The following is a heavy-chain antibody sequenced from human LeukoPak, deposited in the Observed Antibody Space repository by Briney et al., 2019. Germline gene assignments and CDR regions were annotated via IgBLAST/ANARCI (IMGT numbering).Heavy chain of an antibody. Sequence: ASVKVSCKASGGTFSSYAISWVRQAPGQGLEWMGGIIPIFGTANYAQKFQGRVTITADESTSTAYTELSSLRSEDTAVYYCARLYCSSTSCYTNFGAFDIWGQGTMVTVSS. D-gene: IGHD2-2*01. CDR2: IIPIFGTA. CDR1: GGTFSSYA. CDR3: ARLYCSSTSCYTNFGAFDI. V-gene: IGHV1-69*13. J-gene: IGHJ3*02.